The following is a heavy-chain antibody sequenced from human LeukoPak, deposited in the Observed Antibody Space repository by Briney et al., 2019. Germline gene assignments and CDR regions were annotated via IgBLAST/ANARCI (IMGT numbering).Heavy chain of an antibody. Sequence: PGGTLRLSCAASGFTFSNHGMNWVRQAPGKGLEWVSGISPSGDITYYADSVKGRFTISRDNSKNTLYLQMNSLRAEDTAVYYCAKDVDRWLARGGFDYWGQGTLVTVSS. CDR2: ISPSGDIT. D-gene: IGHD6-19*01. J-gene: IGHJ4*02. CDR3: AKDVDRWLARGGFDY. V-gene: IGHV3-23*01. CDR1: GFTFSNHG.